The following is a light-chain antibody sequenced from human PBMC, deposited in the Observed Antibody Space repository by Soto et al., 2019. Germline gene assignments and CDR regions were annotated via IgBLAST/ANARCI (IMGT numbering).Light chain of an antibody. CDR3: QQRSNWPPAIT. J-gene: IGKJ5*01. Sequence: EIVMTQSPGTLSVSPGARAPLSCRARQSVSSNLAWYQQNPGQAPRLLISDASNRATGIPARFSGRGSGTDFTLTISSLEPEDFAVYYCQQRSNWPPAITFGQGTRLEIK. CDR1: QSVSSN. CDR2: DAS. V-gene: IGKV3-11*01.